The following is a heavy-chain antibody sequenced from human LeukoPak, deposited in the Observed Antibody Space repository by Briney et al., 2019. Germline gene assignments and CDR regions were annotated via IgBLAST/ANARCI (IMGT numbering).Heavy chain of an antibody. Sequence: PGGSLRLSCAASGFTFSSYGMHWVRQAPGKGLEWVAYIQYDGSNEQYAHSVKGRFRISRDSSKNILYLQMNSLRAEDTAVYYCARDSEEGEMATTTRGLDVWGKGTTVTVSS. CDR3: ARDSEEGEMATTTRGLDV. D-gene: IGHD5-24*01. CDR2: IQYDGSNE. CDR1: GFTFSSYG. V-gene: IGHV3-30*02. J-gene: IGHJ6*04.